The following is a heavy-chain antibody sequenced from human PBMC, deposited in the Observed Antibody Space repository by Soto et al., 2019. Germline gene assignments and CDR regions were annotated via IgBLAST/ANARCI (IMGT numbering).Heavy chain of an antibody. J-gene: IGHJ4*02. D-gene: IGHD5-18*01. CDR2: IHYSGST. CDR1: GASISSGGYF. V-gene: IGHV4-31*03. Sequence: QVQLQESGPGLVKPSQTLSLACSVSGASISSGGYFWSWIRQLPGKGLEWIGYIHYSGSTYYNPSLKSRVVTSMDTSKNDFSLKLNSVTAADTAVFYCARGFVETAMAFDYWGQGALVTVSS. CDR3: ARGFVETAMAFDY.